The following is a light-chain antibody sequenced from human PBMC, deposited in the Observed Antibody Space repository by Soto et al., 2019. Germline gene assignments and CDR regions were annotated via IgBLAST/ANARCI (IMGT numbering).Light chain of an antibody. J-gene: IGLJ2*01. CDR3: SSYTTSSTLYVV. CDR1: SSDVGGYNY. CDR2: EVS. Sequence: QSALTQPASVSGSPGQSITISYTGTSSDVGGYNYVSWYQQHPGKAPKLMIYEVSNRPSGVSNRFSGSKSGNTASLTISGLQAEDEADYYCSSYTTSSTLYVVFGGGTQLTVL. V-gene: IGLV2-14*01.